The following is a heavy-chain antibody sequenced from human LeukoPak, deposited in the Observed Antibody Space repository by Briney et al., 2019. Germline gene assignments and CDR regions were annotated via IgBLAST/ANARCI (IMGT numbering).Heavy chain of an antibody. J-gene: IGHJ4*02. CDR3: ARDSVDYYDSSGYQFPFLSH. V-gene: IGHV3-11*04. Sequence: PGGSLRLSCAASGFTFSDYYMSWIRQAPGKGLEWVSYISSSGSTIYYADSVKGRCTISRDNGKNSLYLQMNSLRAEDTAVYFCARDSVDYYDSSGYQFPFLSHWGQGTLVTVSS. CDR1: GFTFSDYY. D-gene: IGHD3-22*01. CDR2: ISSSGSTI.